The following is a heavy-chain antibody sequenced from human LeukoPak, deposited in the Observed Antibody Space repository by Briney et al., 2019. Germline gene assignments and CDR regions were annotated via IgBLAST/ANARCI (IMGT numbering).Heavy chain of an antibody. CDR3: ARVRQDQLLLADFDY. CDR1: GFTFSSYT. J-gene: IGHJ4*02. CDR2: ISRDGLYI. D-gene: IGHD2-2*01. V-gene: IGHV3-21*01. Sequence: GGSLRLSCAASGFTFSSYTVNWVRQAPGKGLEWVSFISRDGLYISYADSVKGRFTISRDNAKNSLHLQMNSLRAEDTAVYYCARVRQDQLLLADFDYWGQGTLVTVSS.